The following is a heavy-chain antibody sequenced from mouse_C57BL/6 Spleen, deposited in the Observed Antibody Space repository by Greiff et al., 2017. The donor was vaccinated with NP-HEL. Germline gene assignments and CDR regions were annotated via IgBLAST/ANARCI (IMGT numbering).Heavy chain of an antibody. V-gene: IGHV1-78*01. Sequence: VQLQQSDAELVKPGASVKISCKVSGYTFTDHTIHWMKQRPEQGLEWIGYIYPRDGSTKYNEKFKGKATLTADKSSSKAYMQLNSLTSEDSAVYFCARYPLRSYWYFDVWGTGTTVTVSS. CDR1: GYTFTDHT. CDR3: ARYPLRSYWYFDV. D-gene: IGHD1-1*01. CDR2: IYPRDGST. J-gene: IGHJ1*03.